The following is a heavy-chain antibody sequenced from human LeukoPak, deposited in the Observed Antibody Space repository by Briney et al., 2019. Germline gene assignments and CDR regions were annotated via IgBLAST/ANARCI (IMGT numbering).Heavy chain of an antibody. J-gene: IGHJ4*02. D-gene: IGHD6-19*01. CDR1: GFTFSSYW. CDR3: ARARIAVAGFDY. V-gene: IGHV3-74*01. CDR2: INSDGSST. Sequence: GGSLGLSCAASGFTFSSYWMHWVRQAPGKRLVWVSRINSDGSSTSYADSVKGRFTISRDNAKNTLYLQMNSLRAEDTAVYYCARARIAVAGFDYWGQGTLVTVSS.